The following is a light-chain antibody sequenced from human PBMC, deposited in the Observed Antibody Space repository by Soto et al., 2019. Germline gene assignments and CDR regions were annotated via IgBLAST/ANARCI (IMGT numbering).Light chain of an antibody. V-gene: IGKV3-20*01. Sequence: EIVLTQCPGTLSLSRWERVTLSCRASQSFSGNYLTWYQHKPGQAPRLLIYGSYHRATGIPDRFSGSGSGTDFSLTITRLEPEDFAVYYCQQYGDSLSITFGQGTRLEIK. CDR3: QQYGDSLSIT. CDR2: GSY. CDR1: QSFSGNY. J-gene: IGKJ5*01.